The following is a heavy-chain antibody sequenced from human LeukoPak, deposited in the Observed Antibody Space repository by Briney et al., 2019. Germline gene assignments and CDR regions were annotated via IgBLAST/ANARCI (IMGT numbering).Heavy chain of an antibody. CDR2: INSDGSST. V-gene: IGHV3-74*01. J-gene: IGHJ6*03. CDR3: ARDSRHVVVVAATRYYYYYMDV. D-gene: IGHD2-15*01. CDR1: GFTFSSYW. Sequence: GGSLRLSCAASGFTFSSYWMHWVRQAPGKGLVWVSRINSDGSSTSYADSVKGRFTISRDNSKNTLYLQMNSLRAEDTAVYYCARDSRHVVVVAATRYYYYYMDVWGKGTTVTVSS.